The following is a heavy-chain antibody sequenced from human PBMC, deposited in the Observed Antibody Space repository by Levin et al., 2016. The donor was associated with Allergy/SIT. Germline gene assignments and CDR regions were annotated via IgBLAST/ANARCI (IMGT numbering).Heavy chain of an antibody. CDR2: IYYSGST. V-gene: IGHV4-31*03. D-gene: IGHD4-11*01. Sequence: SETLSLTCTVSGGSISSGGYYWSWIRQHPGKGLEWIGYIYYSGSTYYNPSLKSRVTISVDTSKNQFSLKLSSVTAADTAVYYCARDYSNYEAWFDPWGQGTLVTVSS. J-gene: IGHJ5*02. CDR1: GGSISSGGYY. CDR3: ARDYSNYEAWFDP.